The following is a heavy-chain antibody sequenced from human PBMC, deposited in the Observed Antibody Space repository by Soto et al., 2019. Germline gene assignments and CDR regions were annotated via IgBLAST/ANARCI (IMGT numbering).Heavy chain of an antibody. CDR3: AIDRYLRGLPAIPFY. D-gene: IGHD2-21*02. J-gene: IGHJ4*01. CDR2: INPNSGGT. Sequence: ASVKVSCKASGYTFTGYYMHWVRQAPGQGLEWMGWINPNSGGTNYAQKFQGWVTMTRDTYISTAYMELSKLRSDDTAVYYCAIDRYLRGLPAIPFYWGHGTLVSVSS. CDR1: GYTFTGYY. V-gene: IGHV1-2*04.